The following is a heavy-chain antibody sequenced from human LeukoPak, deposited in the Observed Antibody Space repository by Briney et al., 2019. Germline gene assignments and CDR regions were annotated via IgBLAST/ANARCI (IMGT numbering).Heavy chain of an antibody. CDR1: GFTFSDYY. J-gene: IGHJ5*02. Sequence: GGSLRLSCAASGFTFSDYYMSWIRQAPGKGLEWVSYISSSGSTIYYADSVKGRFTISRDNAKNSLYLQMNSLRAEDTAVYYCAKDRYSGNKWFDPWGQGTLVTVSS. V-gene: IGHV3-11*01. CDR2: ISSSGSTI. D-gene: IGHD5-12*01. CDR3: AKDRYSGNKWFDP.